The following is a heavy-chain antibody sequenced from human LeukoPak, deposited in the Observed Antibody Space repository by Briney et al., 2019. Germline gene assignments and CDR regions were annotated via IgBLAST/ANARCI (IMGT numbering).Heavy chain of an antibody. J-gene: IGHJ4*02. CDR1: SDSISSSRDY. Sequence: SEALSLTCTVSSDSISSSRDYWGWIRQPPGKGLEWIGSIYYSGSTYYNPSLKGRVTISIDTSKNQFSLKLSSVTAADTAVYYWARRGGSCWYLGFDYWGRGAVVSVSS. CDR3: ARRGGSCWYLGFDY. V-gene: IGHV4-39*01. D-gene: IGHD6-19*01. CDR2: IYYSGST.